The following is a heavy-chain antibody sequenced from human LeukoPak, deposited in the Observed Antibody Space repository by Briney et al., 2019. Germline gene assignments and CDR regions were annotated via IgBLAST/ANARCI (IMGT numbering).Heavy chain of an antibody. V-gene: IGHV3-23*01. CDR2: ISGSGGST. D-gene: IGHD5-18*01. J-gene: IGHJ4*02. CDR3: ARPVGDTAMVPTYFDY. Sequence: GGSLRLSCAASGFTFSSHAMSWVRQAPGKGLEWVSAISGSGGSTYYADSVKGRFTISRDNSKNTLYLQMNSLKASDTAMYYCARPVGDTAMVPTYFDYWGQGTLVTVSS. CDR1: GFTFSSHA.